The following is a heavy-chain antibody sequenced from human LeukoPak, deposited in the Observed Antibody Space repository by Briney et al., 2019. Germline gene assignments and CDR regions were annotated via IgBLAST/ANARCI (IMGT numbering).Heavy chain of an antibody. CDR2: MNPKSGNT. Sequence: ASVKVSCKTSGYTFTNYDINWVRQATGQGLEWMGWMNPKSGNTGSAQRFQGRVTMTRDTSISTAYMELSSLRSEDTAVYYCARSSTTYYYFDFWGQGALVTVSS. D-gene: IGHD2-2*01. V-gene: IGHV1-8*01. CDR3: ARSSTTYYYFDF. CDR1: GYTFTNYD. J-gene: IGHJ4*02.